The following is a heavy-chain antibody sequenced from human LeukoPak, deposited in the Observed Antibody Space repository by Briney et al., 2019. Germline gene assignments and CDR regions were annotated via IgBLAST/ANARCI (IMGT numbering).Heavy chain of an antibody. J-gene: IGHJ2*01. V-gene: IGHV1-46*03. CDR1: GYTFTSYY. CDR3: AREPDYGGNFIAFDL. D-gene: IGHD4-23*01. Sequence: ASVKVSCKASGYTFTSYYTHWVRQAPGQGLEWIGIINPSGGSTSYAQKFQGRVTMTRDTSTSTVYMELSSLRSEDTAVYYCAREPDYGGNFIAFDLWGRGTLVTVSS. CDR2: INPSGGST.